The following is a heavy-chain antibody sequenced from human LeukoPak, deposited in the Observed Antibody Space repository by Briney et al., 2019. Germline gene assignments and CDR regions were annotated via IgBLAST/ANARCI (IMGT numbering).Heavy chain of an antibody. J-gene: IGHJ4*02. CDR1: GFTFSSYS. CDR2: ISYDGSNK. D-gene: IGHD4-17*01. Sequence: GGSLRLSCAASGFTFSSYSMNWVRQAPGKGLEWVAVISYDGSNKYYADSVKGRFTITRDNSKNTLYLQMNSLRAEDTAVYYCAKEGDYGDYVMDYWGQGTLVTVSS. CDR3: AKEGDYGDYVMDY. V-gene: IGHV3-30*18.